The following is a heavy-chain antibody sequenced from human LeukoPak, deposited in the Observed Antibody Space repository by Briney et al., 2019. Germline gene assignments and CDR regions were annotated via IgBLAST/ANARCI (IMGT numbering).Heavy chain of an antibody. Sequence: GESLKISCKGSGYSFTSYWIGWVRQMPGKGLEWMGIIYPGDSDTRYSPSFQGQVTISVDKSINTAYLQWSSLEASDTAMYYCARFARPGKNSRGFDYGGQGTLVTVSS. V-gene: IGHV5-51*01. CDR2: IYPGDSDT. D-gene: IGHD4-23*01. CDR3: ARFARPGKNSRGFDY. CDR1: GYSFTSYW. J-gene: IGHJ4*02.